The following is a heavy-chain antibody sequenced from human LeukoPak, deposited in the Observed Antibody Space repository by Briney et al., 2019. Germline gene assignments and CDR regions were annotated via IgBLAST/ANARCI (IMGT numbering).Heavy chain of an antibody. CDR3: ARDGAVVITTVDY. Sequence: SETLSLTCTVSGGSISSYYWRWIRQPPAKGLDWIGYIYYSGSTNYNPSLKSRVTISVDTSKNQFSLKLSSVTAADTAVYYCARDGAVVITTVDYWGQGTLVTVSS. D-gene: IGHD3-22*01. J-gene: IGHJ4*02. CDR2: IYYSGST. CDR1: GGSISSYY. V-gene: IGHV4-59*01.